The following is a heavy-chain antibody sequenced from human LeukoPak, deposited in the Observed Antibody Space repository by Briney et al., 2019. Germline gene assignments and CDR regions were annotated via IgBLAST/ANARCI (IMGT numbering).Heavy chain of an antibody. CDR2: ISYDGNNK. Sequence: PGGSLRLSCAASGFTFSYYAIHWVRQAPGKGLEWVAVISYDGNNKYYADSVKGRFTISRDNSKNTLYLQVNSLRAEDTAVYYCARDQGYQLLSPRDVFDIWGQGTMVTVSS. CDR1: GFTFSYYA. D-gene: IGHD2-2*01. CDR3: ARDQGYQLLSPRDVFDI. J-gene: IGHJ3*02. V-gene: IGHV3-30-3*01.